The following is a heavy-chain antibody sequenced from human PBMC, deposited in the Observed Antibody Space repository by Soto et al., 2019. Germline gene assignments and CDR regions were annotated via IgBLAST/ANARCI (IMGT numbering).Heavy chain of an antibody. CDR3: ARGLWFGERSYGMDV. CDR1: GGSFSGYY. D-gene: IGHD3-10*01. CDR2: INHSGST. J-gene: IGHJ6*02. V-gene: IGHV4-34*01. Sequence: SETLSLTCAVYGGSFSGYYWSWIRQPPGKGLEWIGEINHSGSTNYNPSLKSRVTISVDTSKNQFSLKLSSVTAADTAVYYCARGLWFGERSYGMDVWGQGTTVTVSS.